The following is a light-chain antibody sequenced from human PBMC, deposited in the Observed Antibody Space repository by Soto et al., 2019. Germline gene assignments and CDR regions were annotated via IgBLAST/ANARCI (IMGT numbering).Light chain of an antibody. V-gene: IGKV3-11*01. CDR3: QLRSNWIT. J-gene: IGKJ5*01. CDR2: HAS. CDR1: QSVSSY. Sequence: EIVLTHSPATLSLSPCERATLSFSASQSVSSYLAWYQQKPGQAPRLLIYHASNRATGIPARFSGSGSGTDFTLTISSLEPEDFAVYYCQLRSNWITFGHGTRLEIK.